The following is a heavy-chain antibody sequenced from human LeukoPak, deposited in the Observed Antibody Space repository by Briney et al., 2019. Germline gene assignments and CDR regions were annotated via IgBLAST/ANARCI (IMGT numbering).Heavy chain of an antibody. V-gene: IGHV4-31*11. D-gene: IGHD7-27*01. Sequence: SETLSLTCAVSGGSISSGGYYWSWIRQHPGKGLEWIGYIYYSGSTYYNPSLKSRVTISVDTSKNQFSLKLSSVTAADTAVYYCARSPGDRKKCFDYWGQGTLVTVSS. CDR3: ARSPGDRKKCFDY. J-gene: IGHJ4*02. CDR2: IYYSGST. CDR1: GGSISSGGYY.